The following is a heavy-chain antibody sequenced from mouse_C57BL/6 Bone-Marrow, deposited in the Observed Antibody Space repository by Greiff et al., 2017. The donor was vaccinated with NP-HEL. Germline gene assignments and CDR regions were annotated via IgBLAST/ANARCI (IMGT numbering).Heavy chain of an antibody. V-gene: IGHV14-4*01. CDR3: TTTAWFAY. J-gene: IGHJ3*01. Sequence: EVQLQQSGAELVRPGASVKLSCTASGFNIKDDYMHWVKQRTEQGLEWIGWIDPENGDTEYASKFQGKATITADTSSNTAYLQLSSLTSEDTAVYYCTTTAWFAYWGQGTLVTVSA. CDR1: GFNIKDDY. CDR2: IDPENGDT.